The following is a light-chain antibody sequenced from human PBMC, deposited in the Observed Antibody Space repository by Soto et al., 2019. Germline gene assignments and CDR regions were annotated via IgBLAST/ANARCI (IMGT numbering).Light chain of an antibody. CDR2: EGH. CDR1: SGFVGSFSL. V-gene: IGLV2-23*01. J-gene: IGLJ1*01. Sequence: QSALAQPASVSGSPGQSITISCTGTSGFVGSFSLVSWYQQHPGQAPKVMISEGHRRPSGVPDCFSGSTSVNSASLTISGLQADDDADYYCCLYIGATTYVFGTGTKVTGL. CDR3: CLYIGATTYV.